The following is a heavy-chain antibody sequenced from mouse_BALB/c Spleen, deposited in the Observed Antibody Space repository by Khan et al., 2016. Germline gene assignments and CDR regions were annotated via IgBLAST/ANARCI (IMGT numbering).Heavy chain of an antibody. Sequence: QVQLQQSGAELARPGASVKLSCKASGYTFTSYWMQWVKQRPGQGLEWIGAIYPGDGDTRYTQKFKGQATLTADKSSSTAYMQLSSLASEDSAVDYCARRGGYGPFVDWGQGTTLTVSS. J-gene: IGHJ2*01. D-gene: IGHD2-2*01. V-gene: IGHV1-87*01. CDR2: IYPGDGDT. CDR1: GYTFTSYW. CDR3: ARRGGYGPFVD.